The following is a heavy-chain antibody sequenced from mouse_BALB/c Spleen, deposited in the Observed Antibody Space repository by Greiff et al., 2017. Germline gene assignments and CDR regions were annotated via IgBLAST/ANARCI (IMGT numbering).Heavy chain of an antibody. CDR2: ISSGSSTI. V-gene: IGHV5-17*02. CDR3: ARAHDYDYDMDY. CDR1: GFTFSSFG. D-gene: IGHD2-4*01. J-gene: IGHJ4*01. Sequence: EVMLVESGGGLVQPGGSRKLSCAASGFTFSSFGMHWVRQAPEKGLEWVAYISSGSSTIYYADTVKGRFTIYRDNPKNTLFLQMTSLRSEDTAMYYWARAHDYDYDMDYWGEGTSVTVSS.